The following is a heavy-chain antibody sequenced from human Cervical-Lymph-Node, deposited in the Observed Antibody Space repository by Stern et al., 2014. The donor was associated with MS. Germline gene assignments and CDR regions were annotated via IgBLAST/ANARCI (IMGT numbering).Heavy chain of an antibody. CDR3: ARGPTWPRGFDP. CDR2: IYTSGSP. D-gene: IGHD3-16*01. V-gene: IGHV4-61*02. CDR1: GGSISSGSYY. Sequence: VQLVESGPGLVKPSQTLSLTCTVSGGSISSGSYYWSWIRQPAGKGLEWIGRIYTSGSPNYNPSLKSRVTISVDKSQKQFSPKLTFVTAADTAVYYCARGPTWPRGFDPWGQGTLVTVSS. J-gene: IGHJ5*02.